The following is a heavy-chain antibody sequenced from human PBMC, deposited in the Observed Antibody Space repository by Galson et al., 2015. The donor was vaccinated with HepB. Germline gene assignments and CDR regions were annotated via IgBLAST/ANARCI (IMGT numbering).Heavy chain of an antibody. CDR2: ISISGGST. J-gene: IGHJ2*01. CDR1: GFIFSSYT. CDR3: AREADSGSWNNWYFDL. D-gene: IGHD6-13*01. Sequence: SLRLSCAASGFIFSSYTMSWVRQAPGKGLEWVSGISISGGSTYYVDSVKGRFTISRDNSKNTLYLQMNSLRAGDTAVYYCAREADSGSWNNWYFDLWGRGTRVTVSS. V-gene: IGHV3-23*01.